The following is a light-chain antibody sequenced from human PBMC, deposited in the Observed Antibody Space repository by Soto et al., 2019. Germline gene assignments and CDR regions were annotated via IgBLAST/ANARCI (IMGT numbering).Light chain of an antibody. CDR1: QSIGRRY. V-gene: IGKV3-20*01. CDR2: DTS. Sequence: NVLTQTPGTLSLSPGERATLSCRASQSIGRRYLAWYQQKPGQGPMLLIYDTSERASDIPDRFSGSGSGTDFTLTISRLVTEDFAVYYCQYQGTFGGGTKVEIK. J-gene: IGKJ4*01. CDR3: QYQGT.